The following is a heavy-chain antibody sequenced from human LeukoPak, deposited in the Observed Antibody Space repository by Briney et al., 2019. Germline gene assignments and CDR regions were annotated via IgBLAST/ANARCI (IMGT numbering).Heavy chain of an antibody. CDR1: GASVSSGGYY. CDR2: IYYNGGT. Sequence: SETLSLTCTVSGASVSSGGYYWSWIRQPPGEALEWIGCIYYNGGTNYNPSLESRVTISIDTSKNQFSLKLRSVTAADTAVYYCARKVGYTYGSFDYWGQGAQATVSS. CDR3: ARKVGYTYGSFDY. D-gene: IGHD5-18*01. J-gene: IGHJ4*02. V-gene: IGHV4-61*08.